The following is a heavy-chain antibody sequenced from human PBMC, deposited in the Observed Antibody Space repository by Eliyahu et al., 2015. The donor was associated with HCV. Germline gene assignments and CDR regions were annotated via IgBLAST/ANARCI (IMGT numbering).Heavy chain of an antibody. V-gene: IGHV4-59*08. CDR3: ARHLIPDNYWTGYYSYYYYGMDV. CDR1: GGXIXXYY. CDR2: IYYSGST. Sequence: QVQLQESGPGLVKPSETLSLTCTVSGGXIXXYYWXCIRQRPXRGLEWIGYIYYSGSTNYNPSXKSRVTISVDTSKNQFSLKLSSVTAADTAVYYCARHLIPDNYWTGYYSYYYYGMDVWGQGTTVTVSS. D-gene: IGHD3/OR15-3a*01. J-gene: IGHJ6*02.